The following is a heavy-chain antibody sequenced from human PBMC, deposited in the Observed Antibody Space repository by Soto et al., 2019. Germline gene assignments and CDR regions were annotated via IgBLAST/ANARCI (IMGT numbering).Heavy chain of an antibody. V-gene: IGHV5-51*01. CDR2: IYPGDSDT. CDR1: GDSFTSYW. CDR3: ARLAQLYYFDY. J-gene: IGHJ4*02. Sequence: SGEPLKISCNGAGDSFTSYWIGWVRQMPGKGLEWMGIIYPGDSDTRYSPSFQGQVTISADKSISTAYLQWSSLKASDTAMYYCARLAQLYYFDYWGQGTLVTVSS.